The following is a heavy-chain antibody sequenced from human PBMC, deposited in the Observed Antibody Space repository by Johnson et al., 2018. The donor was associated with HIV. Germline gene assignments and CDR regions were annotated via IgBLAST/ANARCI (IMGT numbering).Heavy chain of an antibody. V-gene: IGHV3-9*01. CDR1: GFTFNDSA. Sequence: VQLVESGGGLVQPGRSLRLSCAASGFTFNDSAMHWVRQVPGKGLEWVSGISWNSENIAYADSVRSRFTISRDNSKNTLYLQMNSLRAEDTAVYYCAKTRTTVTTIDAFDIWGQGTMVTVSS. CDR2: ISWNSENI. J-gene: IGHJ3*02. D-gene: IGHD4-17*01. CDR3: AKTRTTVTTIDAFDI.